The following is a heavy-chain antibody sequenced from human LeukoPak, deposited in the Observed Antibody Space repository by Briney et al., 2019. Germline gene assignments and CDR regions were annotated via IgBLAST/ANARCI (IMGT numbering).Heavy chain of an antibody. J-gene: IGHJ4*02. D-gene: IGHD4-17*01. CDR2: IHNSGST. Sequence: SETLSLTCTVSGGSISSGGNYWRWIRQHPGKGLEWMGYIHNSGSTTYSPSLKSRVTISLDTSKNQFSLKLSSVTVADTAVYYCANSDYGDFPFRGIWGQGTLVTVSS. CDR1: GGSISSGGNY. CDR3: ANSDYGDFPFRGI. V-gene: IGHV4-31*03.